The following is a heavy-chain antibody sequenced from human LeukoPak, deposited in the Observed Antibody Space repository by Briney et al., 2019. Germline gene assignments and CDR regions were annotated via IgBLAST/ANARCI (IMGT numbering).Heavy chain of an antibody. D-gene: IGHD3-3*01. CDR3: ARLVGYDFWSGTNAGYYFDY. V-gene: IGHV5-51*01. Sequence: GESLKISCKGSGYSFTSYWIGWVRQMPGKGLEWMGIIYPGDSDTRYSPSFQGQVTISADKSISTAYLQWSSLKASDTAMYYCARLVGYDFWSGTNAGYYFDYWGRGTLVTVSS. CDR2: IYPGDSDT. J-gene: IGHJ4*02. CDR1: GYSFTSYW.